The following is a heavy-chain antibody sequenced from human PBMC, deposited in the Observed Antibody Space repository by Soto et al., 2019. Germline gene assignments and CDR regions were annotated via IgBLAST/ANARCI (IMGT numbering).Heavy chain of an antibody. CDR3: ARYSFTGSTVDF. Sequence: EVQLVESGGSLIQPGGSLRLSCAASGFTFSHYGINLVRQAPGKGLEWISYIIGSGRTIYYADSVKGTFTISRDNAKNSLYLHMNSLRDEDTAVYYRARYSFTGSTVDFWAQGPLVTVSS. D-gene: IGHD1-1*01. J-gene: IGHJ4*02. V-gene: IGHV3-48*02. CDR2: IIGSGRTI. CDR1: GFTFSHYG.